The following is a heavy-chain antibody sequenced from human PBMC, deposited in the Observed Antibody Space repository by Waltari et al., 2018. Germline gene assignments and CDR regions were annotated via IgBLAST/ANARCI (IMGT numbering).Heavy chain of an antibody. CDR2: SNTGNGYT. CDR3: ARSSGSYSMDV. D-gene: IGHD1-26*01. Sequence: QVQLVQSGAEVKKPGASVKVSCKASGYTFSSYAMHWVCQAPGQRLEWMGWSNTGNGYTKYSQEFQGRVTITRDTSASTAYMELSSLRSEDTAVYYCARSSGSYSMDVWGQGTTVTVAS. J-gene: IGHJ6*03. CDR1: GYTFSSYA. V-gene: IGHV1-3*02.